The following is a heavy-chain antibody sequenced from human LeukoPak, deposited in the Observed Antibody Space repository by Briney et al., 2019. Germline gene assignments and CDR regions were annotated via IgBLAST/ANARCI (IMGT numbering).Heavy chain of an antibody. CDR1: GFTFSSYW. V-gene: IGHV3-74*01. Sequence: GGSLRLSCAASGFTFSSYWMHWVRQAPGKGLVWVSRINSDGSSTSYADSVKGRFTISRDNSKNTLYLQMNSLSAEDTAVYYCAGYYGGKFDYWGQGTLVTVSS. D-gene: IGHD2-21*01. CDR3: AGYYGGKFDY. CDR2: INSDGSST. J-gene: IGHJ4*02.